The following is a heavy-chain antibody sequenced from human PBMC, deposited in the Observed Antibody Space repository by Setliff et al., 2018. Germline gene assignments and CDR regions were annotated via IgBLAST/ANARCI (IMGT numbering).Heavy chain of an antibody. CDR1: GYTLTNYA. V-gene: IGHV7-4-1*02. J-gene: IGHJ6*03. Sequence: ASVKVSCKASGYTLTNYAMTWMRQAPGQGLGYMGWINTNTGNPIYAQGFTGRFVFSLDTSVSTAYLQISSLKSEDTAVYYCARGSRFGTIVYKGDYYMDVWGKGTTVTVS. CDR3: ARGSRFGTIVYKGDYYMDV. CDR2: INTNTGNP. D-gene: IGHD3-10*01.